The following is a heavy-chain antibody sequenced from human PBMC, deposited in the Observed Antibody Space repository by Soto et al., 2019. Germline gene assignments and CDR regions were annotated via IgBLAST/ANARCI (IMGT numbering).Heavy chain of an antibody. Sequence: QITLKGSGPTLVKPTQTLTLTCTLSGISLSTSGVGLGWICQTPGKALEWLALVYWNDDKHYSPSLKSMLTITKDTSKTQAFLTMTNMDSVDTATYYCSRGLATLPVFAFDIWGQGTVFTVSS. CDR1: GISLSTSGVG. CDR3: SRGLATLPVFAFDI. J-gene: IGHJ3*02. V-gene: IGHV2-5*01. D-gene: IGHD1-1*01. CDR2: VYWNDDK.